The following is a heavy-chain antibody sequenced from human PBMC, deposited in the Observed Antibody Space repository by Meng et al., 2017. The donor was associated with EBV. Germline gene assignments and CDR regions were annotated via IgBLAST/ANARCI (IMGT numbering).Heavy chain of an antibody. D-gene: IGHD6-13*01. Sequence: QGQVRRSWAGGKMSGSSVKVSCTASGGTFSSYAICWVRQAPGQGLEWMGGIIPIFGTANYAQKFKGRVTITADKSTSTAYMELSSLRSEDTAVYHCARAEIAAAGRLDYWGQGTLVTVSS. J-gene: IGHJ4*02. CDR3: ARAEIAAAGRLDY. CDR1: GGTFSSYA. CDR2: IIPIFGTA. V-gene: IGHV1-69*06.